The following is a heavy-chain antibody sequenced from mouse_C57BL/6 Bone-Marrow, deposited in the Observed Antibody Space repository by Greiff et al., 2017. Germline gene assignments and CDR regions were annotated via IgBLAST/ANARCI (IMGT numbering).Heavy chain of an antibody. CDR2: IRLKSDNYAT. CDR1: GFTFSNYW. J-gene: IGHJ2*01. Sequence: EVKVEESGGGLVQPGGSMKLSCVASGFTFSNYWMNWVRQSPEKGLEWVAQIRLKSDNYATHYAESVKGRFTISRDDSKSSVYLQMNNLRAEDTGIYYCTGITNDYWGQGTTLTVSS. D-gene: IGHD1-1*01. CDR3: TGITNDY. V-gene: IGHV6-3*01.